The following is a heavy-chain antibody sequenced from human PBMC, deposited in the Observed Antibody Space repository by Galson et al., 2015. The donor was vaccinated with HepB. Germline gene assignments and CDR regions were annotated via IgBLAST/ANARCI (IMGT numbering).Heavy chain of an antibody. CDR3: ARGCSSTSCYV. Sequence: SLRLSCAASGFTFTTAWMNWVRQAPGKGLEWVSYINRDSSIINYADSVKGRFTISRDNAKNSLYLQMNSLRDDDTAVYYCARGCSSTSCYVWGQGTTVTVSS. CDR2: INRDSSII. CDR1: GFTFTTAW. V-gene: IGHV3-48*02. J-gene: IGHJ6*02. D-gene: IGHD2-2*01.